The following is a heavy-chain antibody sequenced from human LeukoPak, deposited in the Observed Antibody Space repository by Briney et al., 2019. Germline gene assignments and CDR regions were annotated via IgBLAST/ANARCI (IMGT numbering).Heavy chain of an antibody. CDR3: AREGGSYRWFDP. V-gene: IGHV1-46*01. CDR2: INPSGGST. D-gene: IGHD1-26*01. J-gene: IGHJ5*02. CDR1: GYTFTSYY. Sequence: ASVKVSCKASGYTFTSYYMHWLRQAPGQGLEWMGRINPSGGSTSYAQKFQGRVTMTRDTSTSTVYMELSSLRSEDTAVYYCAREGGSYRWFDPWGQGTLVTVSS.